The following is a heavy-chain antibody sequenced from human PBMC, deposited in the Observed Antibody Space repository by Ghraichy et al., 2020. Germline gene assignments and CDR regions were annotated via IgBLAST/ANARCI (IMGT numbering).Heavy chain of an antibody. CDR3: ARDHDRA. J-gene: IGHJ5*02. Sequence: SETLSLTCTVSGGYMSDDYWSWIRQPAGKGLEWLGRIYTTGGTDYNPSLKSRVTISIDKSKNQFSLRLSSVTVADTAVYYCARDHDRAWGQGTLVTGSS. CDR1: GGYMSDDY. V-gene: IGHV4-4*07. CDR2: IYTTGGT.